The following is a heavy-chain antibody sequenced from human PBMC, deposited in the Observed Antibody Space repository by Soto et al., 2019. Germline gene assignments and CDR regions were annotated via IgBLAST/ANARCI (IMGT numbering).Heavy chain of an antibody. J-gene: IGHJ3*01. Sequence: DVQVLESGGDLVQPGGSLRLSCTASGFSFSIYVMTWVRQAPGKGLEWVSAVSGSSGSTYYADSVKGRFSISRDNSKNTLYLQMNSLRVDDTAVYYCAKVEGTALNAFDVWGHGTMVSVSS. CDR1: GFSFSIYV. D-gene: IGHD5-18*01. V-gene: IGHV3-23*01. CDR2: VSGSSGST. CDR3: AKVEGTALNAFDV.